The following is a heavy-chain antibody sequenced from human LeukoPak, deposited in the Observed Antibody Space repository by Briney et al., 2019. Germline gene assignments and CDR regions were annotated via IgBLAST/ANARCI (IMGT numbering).Heavy chain of an antibody. CDR1: GFTFSSYG. J-gene: IGHJ5*02. CDR3: AKDRNNWFDP. V-gene: IGHV3-30*02. Sequence: GGSLRLTCAAFGFTFSSYGMHWVRQAPGKGLEWVAFIRYDGSNKYYADSVKGRFTISRDNSKNTLYLQMNSLRAEDTAVYYCAKDRNNWFDPWGQGTLVTVSS. CDR2: IRYDGSNK.